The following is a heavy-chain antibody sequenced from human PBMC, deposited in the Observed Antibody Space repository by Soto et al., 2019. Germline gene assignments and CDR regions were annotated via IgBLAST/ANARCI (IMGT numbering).Heavy chain of an antibody. Sequence: TLSLTCIVSGGPISSGSYSWSWIRHHPGKGLEWIGYISYSGPTYYIPSLKSRVAISLDTSKNQFALQLNAVAAADTAGYYCARAVVVTFMKVDYVDCWGQGALVTVPQ. CDR2: ISYSGPT. V-gene: IGHV4-31*03. CDR1: GGPISSGSYS. D-gene: IGHD2-21*02. CDR3: ARAVVVTFMKVDYVDC. J-gene: IGHJ4*02.